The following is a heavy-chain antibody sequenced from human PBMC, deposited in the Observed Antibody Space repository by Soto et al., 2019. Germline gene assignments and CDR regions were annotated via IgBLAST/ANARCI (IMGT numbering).Heavy chain of an antibody. CDR1: GGSISSYY. CDR3: VASLAASGLNWLDP. J-gene: IGHJ5*02. D-gene: IGHD6-13*01. Sequence: PSETLSLTCTVSGGSISSYYWSWIRQPPGKGPEWIGYIYYSGSTNYNPSLKSRVTISVDTSKNQFSLKLSSVTAADTAVYYCVASLAASGLNWLDPWGRGTMVTASS. V-gene: IGHV4-59*01. CDR2: IYYSGST.